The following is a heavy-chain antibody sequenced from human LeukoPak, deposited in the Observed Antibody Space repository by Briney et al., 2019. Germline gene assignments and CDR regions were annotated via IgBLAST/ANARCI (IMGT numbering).Heavy chain of an antibody. Sequence: GGSLRLSCAASGFTFSNFGVHWVRQAPGKGLEWVAVISYDGSSKYYADSVKGRFTICRDNSKNTVYLQMSALRAEDTALYYCAKDLRPTTISYFDNWGQGTLVTVSS. J-gene: IGHJ4*02. V-gene: IGHV3-30*18. CDR3: AKDLRPTTISYFDN. D-gene: IGHD4/OR15-4a*01. CDR2: ISYDGSSK. CDR1: GFTFSNFG.